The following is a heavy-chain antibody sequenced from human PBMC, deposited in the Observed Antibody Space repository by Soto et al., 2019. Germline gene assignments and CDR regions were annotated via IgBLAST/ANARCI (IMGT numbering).Heavy chain of an antibody. V-gene: IGHV3-23*01. CDR3: ATGRVGAHDLEI. J-gene: IGHJ3*02. CDR2: ISGSGGST. CDR1: GFTFSSYA. Sequence: GGSLKLSCAASGFTFSSYAMSWVRQAPGKGLEWVSAISGSGGSTYYADSVKGRFTISRDNSKNTLYLQMNSLRAEDTAVYYSATGRVGAHDLEICGQGSMVTV. D-gene: IGHD1-26*01.